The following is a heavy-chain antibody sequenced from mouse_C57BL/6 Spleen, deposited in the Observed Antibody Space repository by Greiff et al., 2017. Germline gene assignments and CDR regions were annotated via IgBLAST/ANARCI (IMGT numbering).Heavy chain of an antibody. J-gene: IGHJ1*03. CDR1: GYTFTDYN. Sequence: EVKLMESGPELVKPGASVKMSCKASGYTFTDYNMHWVKQSHGKGLEWIGYINPNNGGTSYNQKFKGKATLTVNKSSSTAYMELRSLTSEDSAVYYGARRRKGNCWYIDVWGTGTTVTVSS. D-gene: IGHD2-1*01. CDR3: ARRRKGNCWYIDV. V-gene: IGHV1-22*01. CDR2: INPNNGGT.